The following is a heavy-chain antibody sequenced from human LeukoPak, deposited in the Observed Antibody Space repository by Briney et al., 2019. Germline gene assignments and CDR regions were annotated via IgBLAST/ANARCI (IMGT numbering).Heavy chain of an antibody. Sequence: GESLQISCKGSGDRFTNYWIGWVRQMPGKGLEWMGIIYPGDSDTRYSPPLQGQVTISADKSISTAYLQWSSLKASDTAIYYCARSWVAGYGTVLDYWGQGTLVTVSS. CDR1: GDRFTNYW. D-gene: IGHD6-19*01. CDR2: IYPGDSDT. CDR3: ARSWVAGYGTVLDY. V-gene: IGHV5-51*01. J-gene: IGHJ4*02.